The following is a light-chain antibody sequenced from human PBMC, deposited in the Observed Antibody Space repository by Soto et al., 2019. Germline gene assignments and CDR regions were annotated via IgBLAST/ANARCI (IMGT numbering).Light chain of an antibody. J-gene: IGKJ2*01. CDR1: QSITTW. CDR2: KAS. Sequence: DIQMTQSPSTLSASVGDRVTITCRATQSITTWLAWYQQKPGKAPKLLIYKASSLESGVPLRFSGSGSGTECTLTISSLQPDDFATYYCQQYNSYPYTFGQGTKLQLK. V-gene: IGKV1-5*03. CDR3: QQYNSYPYT.